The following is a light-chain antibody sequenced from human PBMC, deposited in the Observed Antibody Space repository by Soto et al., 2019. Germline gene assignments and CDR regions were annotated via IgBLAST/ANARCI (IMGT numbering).Light chain of an antibody. CDR2: GAS. CDR1: QSVSSN. V-gene: IGKV3-15*01. Sequence: ERVMTQSPATLSVSPRERATLSCRASQSVSSNLAWYQQKPGQAPRLFIYGASTRATAIPPRFSGSGSGTEFTLTISSLQSEDFAVYYCQQYDNWPITFGQGTRLEIK. J-gene: IGKJ5*01. CDR3: QQYDNWPIT.